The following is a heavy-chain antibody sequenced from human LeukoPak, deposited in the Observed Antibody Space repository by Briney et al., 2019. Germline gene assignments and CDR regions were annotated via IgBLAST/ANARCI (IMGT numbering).Heavy chain of an antibody. J-gene: IGHJ4*02. Sequence: GGSLRLSCAVSGFTFSDYYMDWVRQAPGKGLEWVGRTRNAVNSYTTEYAASVKGRFTISRDDSKNSLYLHMNSLKTEDTAVYYCAKDMPRVGARGVFDYWGQGTLVTVSS. CDR2: TRNAVNSYTT. V-gene: IGHV3-72*01. CDR3: AKDMPRVGARGVFDY. D-gene: IGHD1-26*01. CDR1: GFTFSDYY.